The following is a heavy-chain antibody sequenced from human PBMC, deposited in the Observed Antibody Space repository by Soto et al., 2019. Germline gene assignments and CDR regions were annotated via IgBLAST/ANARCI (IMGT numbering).Heavy chain of an antibody. J-gene: IGHJ4*02. D-gene: IGHD1-1*01. Sequence: QLLESGGGFVQPGGSLRLSCVASVFTFSDFAMAWVRQAPGEGLEWVSAISGSGDDTFYADSMKGRFTISRDNSKDILYLQINSLRAEDTAVYYCANPIRKTGTTFGFWGQGTLVTVSS. CDR2: ISGSGDDT. V-gene: IGHV3-23*01. CDR3: ANPIRKTGTTFGF. CDR1: VFTFSDFA.